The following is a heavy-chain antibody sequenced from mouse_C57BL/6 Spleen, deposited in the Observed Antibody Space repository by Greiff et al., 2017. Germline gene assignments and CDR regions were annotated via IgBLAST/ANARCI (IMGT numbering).Heavy chain of an antibody. Sequence: EVMLVESGGGLVKPGGSLTLSCASSGFTFRDYGLHWVRQAPEKGLEWVAYISSCSSTIYYADTVKGRFTISRDNAKNTLFLQMTSLRSEDTAMYYCARDDYGSSRAMDYWGQGTSVTVSS. V-gene: IGHV5-17*01. CDR3: ARDDYGSSRAMDY. J-gene: IGHJ4*01. D-gene: IGHD1-1*01. CDR1: GFTFRDYG. CDR2: ISSCSSTI.